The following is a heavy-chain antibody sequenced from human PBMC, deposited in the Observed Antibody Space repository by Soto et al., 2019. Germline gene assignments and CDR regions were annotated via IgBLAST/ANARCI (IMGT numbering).Heavy chain of an antibody. CDR2: IIPILGIA. CDR3: TTDSYNTSIIVRFDY. CDR1: GGTFSSYT. D-gene: IGHD3-22*01. V-gene: IGHV1-69*04. Sequence: SVKVSCKASGGTFSSYTIIWVRQATGQGLEWMGRIIPILGIANYAQKFQGRVTITADKSTSTAYMELSSLRSEDTAIYYCTTDSYNTSIIVRFDYWGHGTLVTVSS. J-gene: IGHJ4*01.